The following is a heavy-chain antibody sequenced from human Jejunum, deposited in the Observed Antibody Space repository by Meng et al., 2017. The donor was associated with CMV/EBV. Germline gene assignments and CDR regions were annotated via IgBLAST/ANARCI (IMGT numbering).Heavy chain of an antibody. J-gene: IGHJ4*02. CDR3: ARGIGHASNNSHDY. Sequence: VSGDSIRSHFWTWVRQPPGKGLEWMGYVYYGGSATYSPSLRSRITIAVDTSKNPVSLNLRSVTAADTAMYFCARGIGHASNNSHDYWGQGTLVTVSS. D-gene: IGHD1-1*01. V-gene: IGHV4-59*11. CDR1: GDSIRSHF. CDR2: VYYGGSA.